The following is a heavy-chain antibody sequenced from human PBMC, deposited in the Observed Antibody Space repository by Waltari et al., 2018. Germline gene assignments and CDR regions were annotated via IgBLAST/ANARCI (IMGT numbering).Heavy chain of an antibody. V-gene: IGHV3-21*06. Sequence: EVQLLESGGGLVQPGGSLRLSCAASGFTFSSYAMSWVRQAPGKGLEWVSSISSGSNFIYYAASLKGRFTISRDNAKNSLFLQMNSLRAEDTAVYYCASSYSGKYFDYWGQGTLVTVSS. CDR1: GFTFSSYA. D-gene: IGHD1-26*01. J-gene: IGHJ4*02. CDR2: ISSGSNFI. CDR3: ASSYSGKYFDY.